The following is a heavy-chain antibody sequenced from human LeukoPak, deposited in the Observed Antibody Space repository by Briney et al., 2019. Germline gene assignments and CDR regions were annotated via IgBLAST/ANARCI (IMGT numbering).Heavy chain of an antibody. CDR3: AKDHRYCSSTSCPVR. J-gene: IGHJ4*02. D-gene: IGHD2-2*01. CDR2: MRNDGSEI. CDR1: GFPFNYYN. V-gene: IGHV3-30*02. Sequence: PGGSLRLSCAAPGFPFNYYNIHWVRQAPGKGLEWVAFMRNDGSEIHYADSVKGRFTISRDNSKNSLYLQMNSLRAEDTAVYYCAKDHRYCSSTSCPVRWGQGTLVTVSS.